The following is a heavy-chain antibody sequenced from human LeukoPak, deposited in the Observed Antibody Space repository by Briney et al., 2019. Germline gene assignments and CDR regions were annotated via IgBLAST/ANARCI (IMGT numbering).Heavy chain of an antibody. V-gene: IGHV3-30*18. J-gene: IGHJ4*02. Sequence: PGGSLRLSCAASGFTFSSYGMHWVRQAPGKGLEWVAVISYDGSNKYYADSVRGRFTISRDNSKNTLYLQMNSLRAEDTAVYYCAKDSHMYDILTGSDYWGQGTLVTVSS. CDR1: GFTFSSYG. CDR3: AKDSHMYDILTGSDY. D-gene: IGHD3-9*01. CDR2: ISYDGSNK.